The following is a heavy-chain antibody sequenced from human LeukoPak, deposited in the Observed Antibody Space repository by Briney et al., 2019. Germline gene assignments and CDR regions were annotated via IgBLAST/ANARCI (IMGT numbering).Heavy chain of an antibody. CDR2: IYSDGNT. D-gene: IGHD6-19*01. V-gene: IGHV3-53*01. CDR3: ARAGGWSRSTIDY. CDR1: GFSVSNNY. J-gene: IGHJ4*02. Sequence: GSLRLSCAASGFSVSNNYMSWVRQAPGKGLEWVSVIYSDGNTYYADSVKGRFTISRDNSKNTVYFQMNSLRDEDTAVYYCARAGGWSRSTIDYWGQGTLVTASS.